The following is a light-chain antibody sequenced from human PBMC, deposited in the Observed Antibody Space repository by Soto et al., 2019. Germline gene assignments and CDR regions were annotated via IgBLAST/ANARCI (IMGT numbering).Light chain of an antibody. CDR3: QQYNNWPPWYT. J-gene: IGKJ2*01. CDR2: GAS. Sequence: EIVMTQSPATLSVSPGERATLSCRASQSVSSNLAWYQQKPGQAPRLLIYGASTRATGFPARFSGSGSGTEFTLTISSLQSEDFAVYYCQQYNNWPPWYTFGQGTKLEIK. CDR1: QSVSSN. V-gene: IGKV3-15*01.